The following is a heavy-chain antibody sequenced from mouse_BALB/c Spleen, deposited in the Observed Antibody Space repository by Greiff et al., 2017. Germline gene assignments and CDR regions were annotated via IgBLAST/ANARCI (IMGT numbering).Heavy chain of an antibody. CDR1: GYTFTSYW. CDR3: ARLDFITTPSWFAY. V-gene: IGHV1S81*02. Sequence: QVQLQQPGAELVKPGASVKLSCKASGYTFTSYWMHWVKQRPGQGLEWIGEINPSNGRTNYNEKFKSKATLTVDKSSSTAYMQLSSLTSEDSAVYYCARLDFITTPSWFAYWGQGTLVTVS. J-gene: IGHJ3*01. CDR2: INPSNGRT. D-gene: IGHD1-2*01.